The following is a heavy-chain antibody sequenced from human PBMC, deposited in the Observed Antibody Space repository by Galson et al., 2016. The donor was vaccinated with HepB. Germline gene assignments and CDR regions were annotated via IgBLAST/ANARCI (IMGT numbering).Heavy chain of an antibody. CDR1: GFNFSYYA. J-gene: IGHJ6*02. V-gene: IGHV3-30*18. D-gene: IGHD3-3*01. CDR2: ISYDGRTN. Sequence: SLRLSCAASGFNFSYYAMHWVRQAPGKGLAWVASISYDGRTNYYADSVKGRFTISRDNSRRTLDLQMSGLRAEDTAVFYCAKSKLRFLGWGTHGMDVWGQGTLVIVSS. CDR3: AKSKLRFLGWGTHGMDV.